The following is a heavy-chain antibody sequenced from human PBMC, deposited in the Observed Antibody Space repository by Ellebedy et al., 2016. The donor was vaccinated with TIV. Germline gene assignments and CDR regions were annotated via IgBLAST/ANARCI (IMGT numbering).Heavy chain of an antibody. CDR3: ARRMYNWSDARNDAFDL. CDR2: IYYSGST. D-gene: IGHD1-1*01. V-gene: IGHV4-61*01. Sequence: SETLSLTXTVSGGSVSSGSYYWSWIRQPPGKGLEWIGYIYYSGSTNYNPSLKSRVSISVDTSKSQFSLKLSSVTAADTAVYYCARRMYNWSDARNDAFDLWGQGTMVTVSS. CDR1: GGSVSSGSYY. J-gene: IGHJ3*01.